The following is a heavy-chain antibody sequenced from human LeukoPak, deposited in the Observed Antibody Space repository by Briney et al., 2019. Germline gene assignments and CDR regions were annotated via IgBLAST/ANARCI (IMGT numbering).Heavy chain of an antibody. CDR3: ARTGEWFGEFNY. CDR1: GGSVSSGSYY. J-gene: IGHJ4*02. Sequence: SETLSLTCTVSGGSVSSGSYYWSWIRQPPGKGLEWIGYIYYSQSTNYNPPLKSRVTISVDMSKNQFSLKLNSVTAADTAIYYCARTGEWFGEFNYWGQGTLVTVSS. D-gene: IGHD3-10*01. V-gene: IGHV4-61*01. CDR2: IYYSQST.